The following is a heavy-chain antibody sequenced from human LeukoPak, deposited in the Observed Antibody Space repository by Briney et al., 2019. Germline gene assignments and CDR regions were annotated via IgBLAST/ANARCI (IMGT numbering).Heavy chain of an antibody. CDR1: GFTFSSYG. J-gene: IGHJ4*02. Sequence: PGGSLRLSCAASGFTFSSYGMHWVRQAPGKGLEWVAVISYDGSNKYYADSVKGRFTISRDNSKNTLYLQMNSLRDEDTAVYYCATRKSTGSFDYWGQGTLVTVSS. CDR2: ISYDGSNK. V-gene: IGHV3-30*03. D-gene: IGHD7-27*01. CDR3: ATRKSTGSFDY.